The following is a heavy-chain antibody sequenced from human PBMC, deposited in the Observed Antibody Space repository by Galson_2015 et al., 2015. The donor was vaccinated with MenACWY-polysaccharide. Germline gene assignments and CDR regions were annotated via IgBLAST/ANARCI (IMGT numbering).Heavy chain of an antibody. V-gene: IGHV3-74*01. CDR2: INSDGRST. CDR3: ARGGGRLPDNYYCDH. CDR1: GFTFSGNW. D-gene: IGHD5-12*01. J-gene: IGHJ4*02. Sequence: SLRLSCAASGFTFSGNWMHWVRQAPGKGLVWVSRINSDGRSTSYADSVKGRFTTSRDNAKNTLYLQMNSLSAEDTAGYYCARGGGRLPDNYYCDHWGQGTLVTVAS.